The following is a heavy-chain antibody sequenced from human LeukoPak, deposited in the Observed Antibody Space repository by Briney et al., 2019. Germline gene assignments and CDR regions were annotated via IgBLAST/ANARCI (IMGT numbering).Heavy chain of an antibody. J-gene: IGHJ1*01. CDR2: ISGSGGST. V-gene: IGHV3-23*01. Sequence: PGGSLRLSCAASAFTFSRYAMNWVRQAPGKGLEWVSAISGSGGSTYYADSVKGRFTISRDNSKNTLYLQMNSLRAEDTAVYYCAKDSGDSPEYFQHWGQGTLVTVSS. D-gene: IGHD4-17*01. CDR3: AKDSGDSPEYFQH. CDR1: AFTFSRYA.